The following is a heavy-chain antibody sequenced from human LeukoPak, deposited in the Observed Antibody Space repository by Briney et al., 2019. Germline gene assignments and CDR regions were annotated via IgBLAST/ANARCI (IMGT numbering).Heavy chain of an antibody. V-gene: IGHV1-2*02. J-gene: IGHJ4*02. CDR3: ARANFLYCSSSTCLFDY. Sequence: ASVKVSCKASGYTFTDYYMHWVRQAPGQGFEWIGWINPNDGDTNYAQKLQGRVTMTRDTSISTAHMEVSRLRSDDTAVYYCARANFLYCSSSTCLFDYWGQGTLVTVSS. CDR2: INPNDGDT. CDR1: GYTFTDYY. D-gene: IGHD2-2*01.